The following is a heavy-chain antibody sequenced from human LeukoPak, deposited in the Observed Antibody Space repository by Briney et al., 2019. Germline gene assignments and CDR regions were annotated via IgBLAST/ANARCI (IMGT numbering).Heavy chain of an antibody. Sequence: GGSLRLSCAASGFTFSGYAMTWVRQAPGKGLEWVPSITGSGDYTYYIDSVKGRFTISRDNSKNILYLQMNSLRGEDMALYYCAKDGLYYDGSAHVYYFDYWGQGTLAAVSS. CDR2: ITGSGDYT. V-gene: IGHV3-23*01. J-gene: IGHJ4*02. CDR1: GFTFSGYA. D-gene: IGHD3-22*01. CDR3: AKDGLYYDGSAHVYYFDY.